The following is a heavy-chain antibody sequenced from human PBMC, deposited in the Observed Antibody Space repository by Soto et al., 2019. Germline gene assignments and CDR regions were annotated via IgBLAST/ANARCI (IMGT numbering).Heavy chain of an antibody. Sequence: EPSVTVSCKASGYTLTSYGISWVRQAPGQGLEWMGWISAYNGNTNYAQKLQGRVTMTTDTSTSTAYMELRSLRSDDTAVYYCARVMGTRDYGSGSYQKSYYYYGMDVWGQGTTVTVSS. CDR1: GYTLTSYG. CDR2: ISAYNGNT. D-gene: IGHD3-10*01. V-gene: IGHV1-18*01. CDR3: ARVMGTRDYGSGSYQKSYYYYGMDV. J-gene: IGHJ6*02.